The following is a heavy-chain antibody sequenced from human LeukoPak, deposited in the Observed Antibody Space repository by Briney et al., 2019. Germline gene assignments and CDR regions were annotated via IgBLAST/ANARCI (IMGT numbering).Heavy chain of an antibody. CDR1: GYSISSGYY. CDR3: ARVGAAAGTDAFDI. J-gene: IGHJ3*02. V-gene: IGHV4-38-2*02. CDR2: IYHSGST. D-gene: IGHD6-13*01. Sequence: SETLSLTCTVSGYSISSGYYWGWIRQPPEKGLEWIGSIYHSGSTYYNPSLKSRVTISVDTSKNQFSLKLSSVTAADTAVYYCARVGAAAGTDAFDIWGQGTMVTVSS.